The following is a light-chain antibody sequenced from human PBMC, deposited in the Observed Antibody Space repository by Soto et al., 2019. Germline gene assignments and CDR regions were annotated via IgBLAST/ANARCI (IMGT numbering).Light chain of an antibody. J-gene: IGKJ4*01. CDR3: QQYNERPLT. CDR2: SAS. CDR1: QSVGSR. Sequence: EIVMTQSPATLSLSPGERATLSCRASQSVGSRLAWYQQKPGQPPRLLFYSASTRATDIPARFSGSGSGTEFTLTISSLQSEDFAVYYCQQYNERPLTFGGGAKVEI. V-gene: IGKV3-15*01.